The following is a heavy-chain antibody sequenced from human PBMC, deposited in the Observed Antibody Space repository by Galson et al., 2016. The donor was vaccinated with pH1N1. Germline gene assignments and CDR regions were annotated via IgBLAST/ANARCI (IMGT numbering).Heavy chain of an antibody. V-gene: IGHV7-4-1*02. Sequence: SVKVSCKASGYTFTSYAMNWVRQAPGQGLEWMGWINTNTGNPTYAQGFTGRFVFSLDTSDSTTYLHISSLKAEDTAVYYCASPRPLLRYFDWLLPRGLDYWGQGTLVTVSS. J-gene: IGHJ4*02. CDR2: INTNTGNP. CDR3: ASPRPLLRYFDWLLPRGLDY. CDR1: GYTFTSYA. D-gene: IGHD3-9*01.